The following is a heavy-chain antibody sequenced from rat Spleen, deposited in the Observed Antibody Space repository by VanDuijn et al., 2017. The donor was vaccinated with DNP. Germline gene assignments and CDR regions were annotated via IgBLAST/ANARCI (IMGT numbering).Heavy chain of an antibody. CDR3: ARQGYYSSLYFDY. J-gene: IGHJ2*01. D-gene: IGHD1-1*01. CDR2: ITSSGGST. Sequence: EVQLVESGGDLVQPGRSLKLSCVASGFTFNNYWMAWIRQVPGKGLEWVASITSSGGSTYYPDSVKGRFTISRDNAKNTLYLQMNSLRSEDTATYYCARQGYYSSLYFDYWGQGVMVTVSS. V-gene: IGHV5-31*01. CDR1: GFTFNNYW.